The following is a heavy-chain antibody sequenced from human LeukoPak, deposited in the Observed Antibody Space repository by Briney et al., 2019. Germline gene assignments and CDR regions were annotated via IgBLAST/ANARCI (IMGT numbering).Heavy chain of an antibody. D-gene: IGHD4-17*01. CDR1: GDSFSSHY. CDR2: ISHIGRT. V-gene: IGHV4-59*11. Sequence: PSETLSLTCAVSGDSFSSHYWTWIRQSPGTGLEWIGYISHIGRTNYNPSLKSRVTISIDTSKNQFSVKLRSVTAADTAVYYCARDLVTVTKGFDIWGQGTMVSVSS. J-gene: IGHJ3*02. CDR3: ARDLVTVTKGFDI.